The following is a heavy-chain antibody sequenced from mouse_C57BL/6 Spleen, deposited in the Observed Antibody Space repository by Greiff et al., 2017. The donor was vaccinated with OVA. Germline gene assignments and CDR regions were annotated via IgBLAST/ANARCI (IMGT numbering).Heavy chain of an antibody. J-gene: IGHJ2*01. CDR1: GYTFTSYW. D-gene: IGHD3-2*02. V-gene: IGHV1-69*01. CDR2: IDPSDSYT. Sequence: QVQLQQPGAELVMPGASVKLSCKASGYTFTSYWMHWVKQRPGQGLEWIGEIDPSDSYTNYNQKFKGKSTLTVDKSSSTAYMQLSSLTSEDSAVYYCARGSSGYPDYWGQGTTLTVSS. CDR3: ARGSSGYPDY.